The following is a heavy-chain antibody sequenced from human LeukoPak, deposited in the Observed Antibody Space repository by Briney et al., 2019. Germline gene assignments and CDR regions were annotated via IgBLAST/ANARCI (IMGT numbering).Heavy chain of an antibody. CDR2: IYTSGST. V-gene: IGHV4-61*02. CDR3: ARDSFYSSTWLTY. D-gene: IGHD6-13*01. J-gene: IGHJ4*02. Sequence: PSETLSLTCTVSGGSISSGSYYWSWIRQPAGRGLEWIGRIYTSGSTNYNPSLKSRVTISVDTSKNQFSLRLSSVTAADTAVYYCARDSFYSSTWLTYWGQGTLVTVSS. CDR1: GGSISSGSYY.